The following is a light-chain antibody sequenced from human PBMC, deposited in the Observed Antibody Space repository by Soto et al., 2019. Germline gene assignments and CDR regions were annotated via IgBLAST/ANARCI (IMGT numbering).Light chain of an antibody. Sequence: SVLTQPPSVSVAPGQKVTISCSGSSSNIGNNYVSWYQQLPGTAPKLLIYDNNKRPSGIPDRFSGSKSGTSATLGITGLQTGDEDDYYCGTWDSSLSAYVFGTGTKLTVL. J-gene: IGLJ1*01. CDR3: GTWDSSLSAYV. V-gene: IGLV1-51*01. CDR2: DNN. CDR1: SSNIGNNY.